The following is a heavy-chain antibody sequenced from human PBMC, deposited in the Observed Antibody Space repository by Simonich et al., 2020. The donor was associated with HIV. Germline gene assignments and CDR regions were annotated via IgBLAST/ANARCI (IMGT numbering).Heavy chain of an antibody. CDR1: GGTFSSFA. J-gene: IGHJ4*02. V-gene: IGHV1-69*13. CDR3: ARKGGGRGVYYFDY. Sequence: QVQLVQSGAEVKKPGSSVKVSCKASGGTFSSFAISWVRQAPGLGLEGVGGLIPIFGTANYAQMFQGRGTITADESTSTAYMGLSSLRSEDTGIYYCARKGGGRGVYYFDYWGQGTLVTVSS. CDR2: LIPIFGTA. D-gene: IGHD3-10*01.